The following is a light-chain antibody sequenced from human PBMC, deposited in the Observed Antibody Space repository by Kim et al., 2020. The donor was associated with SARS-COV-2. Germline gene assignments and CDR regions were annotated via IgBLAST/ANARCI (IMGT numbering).Light chain of an antibody. Sequence: QLVLTQSSSASASLGSSVKLTCTLSSGHSSHIIAWHQQQPGKAPRYLMKLDGGGSYTKGSGVPDRFLGSSSGADRYLTISNLQSEDEADYYCETWDNNTRVFGGGTQLTVL. CDR3: ETWDNNTRV. CDR1: SGHSSHI. CDR2: LDGGGSY. J-gene: IGLJ3*02. V-gene: IGLV4-60*03.